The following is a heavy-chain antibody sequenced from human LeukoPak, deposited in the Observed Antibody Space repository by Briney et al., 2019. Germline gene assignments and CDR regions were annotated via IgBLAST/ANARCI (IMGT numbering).Heavy chain of an antibody. CDR3: AKGKQQWWTFDALDI. CDR2: ISYDGGKK. J-gene: IGHJ3*02. D-gene: IGHD5-18*01. V-gene: IGHV3-30*18. CDR1: GFTFSTYG. Sequence: PGRSLRLSCEAAGFTFSTYGMHWVRQAPGKGLEWVALISYDGGKKYYADSVKGRFTISRDNSKSTLYLQTNSLIPDDTAVYYCAKGKQQWWTFDALDIWGQGTTVTVSS.